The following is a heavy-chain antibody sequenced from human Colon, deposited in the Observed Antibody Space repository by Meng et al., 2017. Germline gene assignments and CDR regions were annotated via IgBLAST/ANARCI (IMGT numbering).Heavy chain of an antibody. V-gene: IGHV4-39*01. CDR2: IGHSGIT. CDR3: VRSSGWVRTGFDP. J-gene: IGHJ5*02. D-gene: IGHD6-19*01. Sequence: QPQLPESGPGLVKPSEALSLPCRVSGGAISTSGYYWGWIRQHPGKGLEWIGSIGHSGITYYTPSLKSRVTVSIDTSKSQFSLKLTSVTAADTAVYYCVRSSGWVRTGFDPWGQGTLVTVSS. CDR1: GGAISTSGYY.